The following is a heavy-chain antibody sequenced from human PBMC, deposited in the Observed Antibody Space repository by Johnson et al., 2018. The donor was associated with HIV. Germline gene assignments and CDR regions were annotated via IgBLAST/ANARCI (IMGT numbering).Heavy chain of an antibody. Sequence: VQLVESGGGVVRPGGSLRLSCAASGFTFSSFAMGWVRQAPGKGLQWVSGISARGTSTYYADSVKGRFTISSDSSKNTLYLQMKSLRAEDTAVYYCARVAYSSSYLDVFDIWSQGTMVTVSS. CDR3: ARVAYSSSYLDVFDI. CDR2: ISARGTST. V-gene: IGHV3-23*04. D-gene: IGHD6-19*01. J-gene: IGHJ3*02. CDR1: GFTFSSFA.